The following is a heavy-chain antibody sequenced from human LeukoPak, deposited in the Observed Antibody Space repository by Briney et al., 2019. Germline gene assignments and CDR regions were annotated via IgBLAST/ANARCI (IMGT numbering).Heavy chain of an antibody. D-gene: IGHD2-15*01. Sequence: VGSLRLSCAASGFTFRSHSMQWVRQAPGKGLEWVSHISSSGSTIYYADSVKGRFTISRDNAKESLYLQMSSLRDEDTAVYYCVFPYWQDLDHWGQGTLVTVSS. CDR1: GFTFRSHS. CDR3: VFPYWQDLDH. J-gene: IGHJ4*02. CDR2: ISSSGSTI. V-gene: IGHV3-48*02.